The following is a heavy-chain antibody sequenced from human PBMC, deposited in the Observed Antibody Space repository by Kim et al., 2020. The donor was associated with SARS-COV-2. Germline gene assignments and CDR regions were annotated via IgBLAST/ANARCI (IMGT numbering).Heavy chain of an antibody. D-gene: IGHD2-2*01. J-gene: IGHJ6*02. CDR3: TTGIVVVPAAMNYYYGMDV. V-gene: IGHV3-15*01. Sequence: GGSLRLSCAASGFTFSNAWMSWVRQAPGKGLEWVGRIKSKTDGGTTDYAAPVKGRFTISRDDSKNTLYLQMNSLKTEDTAVYYCTTGIVVVPAAMNYYYGMDVWGQGTTVTVSS. CDR2: IKSKTDGGTT. CDR1: GFTFSNAW.